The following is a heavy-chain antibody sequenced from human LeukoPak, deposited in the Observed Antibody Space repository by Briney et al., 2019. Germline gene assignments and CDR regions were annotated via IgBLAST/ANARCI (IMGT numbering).Heavy chain of an antibody. CDR3: ARDHQAYCGGDCYSPFDY. Sequence: SVKVSCKASGGTFSSYAISWVRQAPGQGLEWMGRIIPILGIANYAQKFQGRVTITADKSTSTAYMELSSLRSDDTAVYYCARDHQAYCGGDCYSPFDYWGQGTLVTVSS. CDR2: IIPILGIA. V-gene: IGHV1-69*04. D-gene: IGHD2-21*02. CDR1: GGTFSSYA. J-gene: IGHJ4*02.